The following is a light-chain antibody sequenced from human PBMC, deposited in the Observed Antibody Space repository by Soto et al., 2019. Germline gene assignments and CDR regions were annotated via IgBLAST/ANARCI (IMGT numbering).Light chain of an antibody. J-gene: IGLJ1*01. CDR1: SSDVGDYNY. Sequence: QSALTQPASVSGSPGQSITIPCTGTSSDVGDYNYVSWYQQQPGKAPKLMIFDVSNRPSGVSNRISGSKSGNTAPLTISGLQAEDEADYYCSSYTSSSTRVFGTGTKLTVL. CDR2: DVS. V-gene: IGLV2-14*01. CDR3: SSYTSSSTRV.